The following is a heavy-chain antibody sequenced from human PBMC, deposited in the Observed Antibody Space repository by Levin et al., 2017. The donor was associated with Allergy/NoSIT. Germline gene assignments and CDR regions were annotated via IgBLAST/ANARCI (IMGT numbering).Heavy chain of an antibody. Sequence: GGSLRLSCDASGFSLSEYAMSWVRQAPGKGLEWVSVFTGGGFNTYYGDSAKGRFTVSRDNSKNTLYLELNSLRAEDTAVYYCAKKQGGTTGFSFDVWGQGTMVTVSS. V-gene: IGHV3-23*01. J-gene: IGHJ3*01. D-gene: IGHD1-14*01. CDR3: AKKQGGTTGFSFDV. CDR1: GFSLSEYA. CDR2: FTGGGFNT.